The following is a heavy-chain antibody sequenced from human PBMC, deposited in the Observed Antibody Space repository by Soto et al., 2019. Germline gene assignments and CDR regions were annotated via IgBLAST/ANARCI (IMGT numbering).Heavy chain of an antibody. CDR1: GGSVSSGSYY. D-gene: IGHD3-22*01. Sequence: SETLSLTXTVSGGSVSSGSYYWSWIRQPPGKGLEWIGYIYYSGSTNYNPSLKSRVTISVDTSKNQFSLKLSSVTAADTAVYYCARDTPSDYYDSSGYLDYWGQGTLVTVSS. J-gene: IGHJ4*02. V-gene: IGHV4-61*01. CDR2: IYYSGST. CDR3: ARDTPSDYYDSSGYLDY.